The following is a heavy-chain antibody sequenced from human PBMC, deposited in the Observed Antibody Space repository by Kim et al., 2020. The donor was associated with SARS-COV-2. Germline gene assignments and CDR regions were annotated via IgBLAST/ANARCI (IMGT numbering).Heavy chain of an antibody. D-gene: IGHD2-2*01. CDR3: ARICSSTSCFEATGWYYYYYYGMDV. Sequence: GGSLRLSCAASGFTFSSYWMSWVRQAPGKGLEWVANIKQDGSEKYYVDSVKGRFTISRDNAKNSLYLQMNSLRAEDTAVYYCARICSSTSCFEATGWYYYYYYGMDVWGQGTTVTVSS. J-gene: IGHJ6*02. CDR1: GFTFSSYW. CDR2: IKQDGSEK. V-gene: IGHV3-7*03.